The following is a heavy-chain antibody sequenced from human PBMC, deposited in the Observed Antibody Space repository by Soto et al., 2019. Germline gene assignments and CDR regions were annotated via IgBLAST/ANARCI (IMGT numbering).Heavy chain of an antibody. V-gene: IGHV4-34*01. CDR3: ARGSRDSSPYPYSFDY. CDR1: DASFSVYY. Sequence: ESLSVTCSVYDASFSVYYWSWLRQPAGKGLEWIGEIHHSGITNYNPSLKSRVTISVDTTRSQVSLKVTSVTAADTAVYYCARGSRDSSPYPYSFDYWGQGTLVTVSS. CDR2: IHHSGIT. D-gene: IGHD3-22*01. J-gene: IGHJ4*02.